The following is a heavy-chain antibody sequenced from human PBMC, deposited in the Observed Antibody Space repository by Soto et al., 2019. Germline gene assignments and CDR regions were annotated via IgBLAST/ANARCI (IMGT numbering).Heavy chain of an antibody. CDR3: AREGDAFDI. V-gene: IGHV3-48*01. CDR1: GFTFSSYS. CDR2: IGSSSSTI. Sequence: EVQLVESGGGLGQPGGSLRLSCAASGFTFSSYSMNWVRQAPGKGLEWVSYIGSSSSTIYYADSVKGRFTISRDNAKNSLYLQMNSLRAEDTAVYYCAREGDAFDIWGQGTMVTVSS. J-gene: IGHJ3*02.